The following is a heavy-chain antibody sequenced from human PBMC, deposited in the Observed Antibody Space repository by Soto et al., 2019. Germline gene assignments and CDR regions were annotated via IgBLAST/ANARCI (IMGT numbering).Heavy chain of an antibody. J-gene: IGHJ6*02. Sequence: ASVKVSCKASGYTFTGYYMHWVRQAPGQGLEWMGWINPNSGGTNYAQKFQGRVTMTRDTSISTAYMELSRLRSDDTAVYYCARDKVLGANIYYNCYGLDVWGQGTMVTVSS. D-gene: IGHD3-16*01. V-gene: IGHV1-2*02. CDR2: INPNSGGT. CDR1: GYTFTGYY. CDR3: ARDKVLGANIYYNCYGLDV.